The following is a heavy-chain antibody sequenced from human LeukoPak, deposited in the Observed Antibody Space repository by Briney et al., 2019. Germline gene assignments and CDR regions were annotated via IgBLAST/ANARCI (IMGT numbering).Heavy chain of an antibody. Sequence: PSETLSLTCAVYGGSFRGYYWSWIRQPPGKGLEWIGEINHSGSTNYNPSLKSRVTISVDTSKNQFSLKLSSVTAADTAVYYCARDYDSSVFYGMDVWGQGTAVTVSS. CDR2: INHSGST. V-gene: IGHV4-34*01. J-gene: IGHJ6*02. CDR1: GGSFRGYY. CDR3: ARDYDSSVFYGMDV. D-gene: IGHD3-22*01.